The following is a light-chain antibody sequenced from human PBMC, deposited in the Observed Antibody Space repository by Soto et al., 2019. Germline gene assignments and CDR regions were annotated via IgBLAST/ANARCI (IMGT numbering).Light chain of an antibody. CDR2: DAS. CDR1: QSVSSY. CDR3: QQRSNWPRFT. V-gene: IGKV3-11*01. Sequence: EIVLTQSPATLSLSPGERATLSCRASQSVSSYLAWYQQKPGQAPRLLIYDASNRATGIPARFSGSGSGTDFTLTISSLEPGDFAVYYCQQRSNWPRFTFGPGTKVDIK. J-gene: IGKJ3*01.